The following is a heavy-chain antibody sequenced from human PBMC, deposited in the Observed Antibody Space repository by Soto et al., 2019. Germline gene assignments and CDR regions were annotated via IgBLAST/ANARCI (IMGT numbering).Heavy chain of an antibody. CDR3: AAYCSSISCTPFHGYS. D-gene: IGHD2-2*01. Sequence: EVQLVESGGGLVQPGGSLRLSCAASGFTFSNYWMSWVRQAPGKGLEWVANIKKDETEEYYVDSVKGRFTISRDNAKNSCFLQMNSLRAEDTAVYYCAAYCSSISCTPFHGYSWGQGTLVTVSS. J-gene: IGHJ4*02. CDR2: IKKDETEE. V-gene: IGHV3-7*03. CDR1: GFTFSNYW.